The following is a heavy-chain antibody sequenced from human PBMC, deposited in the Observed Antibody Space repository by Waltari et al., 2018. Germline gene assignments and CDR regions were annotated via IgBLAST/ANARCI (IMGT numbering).Heavy chain of an antibody. CDR2: MYSGGRK. Sequence: EVQLLESGGGLIQPGVSLRLSCAASVFPVSSNYMIWVRQAPGKGREWVSVMYSGGRKYYADSVKGRFTITRDNSKNTLYLQMNSLRDEDTAVYYCARDGSKGDYFDYWGQGTLVTVSA. CDR1: VFPVSSNY. D-gene: IGHD6-13*01. V-gene: IGHV3-53*01. J-gene: IGHJ4*02. CDR3: ARDGSKGDYFDY.